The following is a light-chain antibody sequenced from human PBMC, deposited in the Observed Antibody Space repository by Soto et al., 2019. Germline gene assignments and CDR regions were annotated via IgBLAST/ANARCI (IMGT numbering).Light chain of an antibody. CDR3: QQYYSTPLT. V-gene: IGKV4-1*01. CDR1: QTILYSSNNKNY. J-gene: IGKJ4*01. CDR2: WAS. Sequence: DIVMTQSPDSLAVSLGERATINCKSSQTILYSSNNKNYLAWYQQKQGQPPKLLIYWASVRESGVPDRFGGSGSGTDFTLTISTLQAEDVAVYYCQQYYSTPLTFGGGTKVEIK.